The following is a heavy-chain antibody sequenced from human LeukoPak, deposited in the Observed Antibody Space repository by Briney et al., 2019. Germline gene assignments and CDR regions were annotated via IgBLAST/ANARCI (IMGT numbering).Heavy chain of an antibody. J-gene: IGHJ6*02. CDR3: AKVGAAGTNDYYGMDV. Sequence: GGSLRLSCAASGFTFSSYAMSWVRQAPGRGLEWVSAISGSGGSTYYADSVKGRFTISRDNSKNTLYLQMNSLRAKDTAVYYCAKVGAAGTNDYYGMDVWGQGTTVTVSS. CDR1: GFTFSSYA. V-gene: IGHV3-23*01. CDR2: ISGSGGST. D-gene: IGHD6-13*01.